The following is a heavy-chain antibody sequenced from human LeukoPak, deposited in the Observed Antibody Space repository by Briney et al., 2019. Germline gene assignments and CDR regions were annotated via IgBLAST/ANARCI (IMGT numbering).Heavy chain of an antibody. D-gene: IGHD6-13*01. Sequence: ASVKVSCKASGYTFTGYYMHWVRQAPGQGLEWMGRINPNSGGTNYAQKFQGRVTMTRDTSISTAYMELSRLRSDDTAVYYCARVRSSWIHFDYWGQGTLVTVSS. V-gene: IGHV1-2*06. CDR1: GYTFTGYY. CDR2: INPNSGGT. J-gene: IGHJ4*02. CDR3: ARVRSSWIHFDY.